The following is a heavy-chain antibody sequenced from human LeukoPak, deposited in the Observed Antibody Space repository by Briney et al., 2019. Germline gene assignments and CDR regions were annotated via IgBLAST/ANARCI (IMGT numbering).Heavy chain of an antibody. CDR2: IKRDGST. CDR3: TRAPSEIGSDYPEYFRP. V-gene: IGHV3-74*01. CDR1: GPTFSMYW. J-gene: IGHJ1*01. Sequence: GESLTLSCAASGPTFSMYWMHWVRQAPGEGLVWVSRIKRDGSTNYADAVKGRFTISRDNAKSTVYLQMNSLRPEDTGVYYCTRAPSEIGSDYPEYFRPWGQGTLVTVSS. D-gene: IGHD2-21*01.